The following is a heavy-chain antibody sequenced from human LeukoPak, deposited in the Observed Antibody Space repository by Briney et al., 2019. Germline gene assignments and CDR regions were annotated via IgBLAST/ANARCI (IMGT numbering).Heavy chain of an antibody. CDR3: ARDGTVTSGPFDP. J-gene: IGHJ5*02. CDR1: EMPFGSLG. V-gene: IGHV3-33*01. D-gene: IGHD4-17*01. Sequence: GGCLRLAYAGPEMPFGSLGIRSLRQAPGKGLEWVAFIWYDVSNKYYADSVKGRFTISRDNSKNTLYLQMNSLTAEDTAVYYCARDGTVTSGPFDPWGGGTLDSVSS. CDR2: IWYDVSNK.